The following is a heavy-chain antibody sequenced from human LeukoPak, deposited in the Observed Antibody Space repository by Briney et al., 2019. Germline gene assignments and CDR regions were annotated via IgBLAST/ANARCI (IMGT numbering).Heavy chain of an antibody. Sequence: PSETLSLTCTVSGGSISSYYWSWIRQPPGKGLEWIGYIYYSGSTNYNPSLKSRVTISVDTSKNQFSLKLSSVTAADTVVYYCARDHSSGWYGTYNWFDPWGQGTLVTVSS. CDR3: ARDHSSGWYGTYNWFDP. D-gene: IGHD6-19*01. CDR2: IYYSGST. V-gene: IGHV4-59*01. CDR1: GGSISSYY. J-gene: IGHJ5*02.